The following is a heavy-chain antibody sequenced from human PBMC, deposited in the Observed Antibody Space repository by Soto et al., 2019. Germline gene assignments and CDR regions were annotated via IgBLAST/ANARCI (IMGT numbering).Heavy chain of an antibody. CDR1: RFTFTSYA. CDR3: AKDVEGGSLFRGAFDY. CDR2: ISASGGAT. V-gene: IGHV3-23*01. Sequence: GGSLRLSCVASRFTFTSYAMSWVRQAPGKGLEWVAAISASGGATIHADSVKGRLTISRDNSKNTLYLQMNSLRAEDTAVYYCAKDVEGGSLFRGAFDYWGKGTPVTVSS. D-gene: IGHD1-26*01. J-gene: IGHJ4*02.